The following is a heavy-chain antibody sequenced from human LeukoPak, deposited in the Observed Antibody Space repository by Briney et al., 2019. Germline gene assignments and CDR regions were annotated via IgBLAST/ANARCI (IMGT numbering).Heavy chain of an antibody. D-gene: IGHD3-10*01. J-gene: IGHJ4*02. Sequence: GGSLRLSCATSGFNSDRYTIHWARQAPGKGLEWVSGISESGGSTYYADSVKGRFTSSRDNSKNTLYLQMNNLRAEDTAAYYCAKGSFWGQGTLVTVSS. CDR1: GFNSDRYT. V-gene: IGHV3-23*01. CDR2: ISESGGST. CDR3: AKGSF.